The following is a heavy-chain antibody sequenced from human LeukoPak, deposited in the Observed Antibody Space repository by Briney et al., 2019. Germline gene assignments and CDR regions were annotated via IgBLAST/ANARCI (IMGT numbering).Heavy chain of an antibody. CDR2: IWYDGSNQ. CDR1: GFTFSSYG. CDR3: ARGVRYYDGSGYLNY. V-gene: IGHV3-33*01. D-gene: IGHD3-22*01. Sequence: QTGGSLRLSCAASGFTFSSYGMHWVRQAPGKGLEWVAVIWYDGSNQYYADSVKGRFTISRDNSKNTLYLQMNSLKAEDTAAYYCARGVRYYDGSGYLNYWGQGTLVTVSS. J-gene: IGHJ4*02.